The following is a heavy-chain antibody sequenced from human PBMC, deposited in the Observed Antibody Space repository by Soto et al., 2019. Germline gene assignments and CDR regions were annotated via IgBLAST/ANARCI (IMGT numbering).Heavy chain of an antibody. CDR3: AREDSIIIPAVSDF. CDR1: GFAFNNYV. CDR2: ISKSDYT. Sequence: GGSLRLSCSVSGFAFNNYVINWVRQSPGKGLEWVSSISKSDYTYYSDSVKGRFTISRDNAKNSVSLQMNTLRVEDTAVYYCAREDSIIIPAVSDFWAQATLVTVSS. D-gene: IGHD2-2*01. V-gene: IGHV3-21*01. J-gene: IGHJ4*02.